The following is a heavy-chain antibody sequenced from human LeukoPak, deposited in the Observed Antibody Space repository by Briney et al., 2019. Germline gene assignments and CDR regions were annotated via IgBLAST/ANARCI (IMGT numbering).Heavy chain of an antibody. CDR2: IYYSGST. Sequence: SETLSLTCAVYGGSLSGYYWSWIRQPPGKGLEWIGYIYYSGSTYYNPSLKSRVTISVDTSKNQFSLKLSSVTAADTAVYYCARGRGGYFDYWGQGTLVTVSS. CDR3: ARGRGGYFDY. D-gene: IGHD3-22*01. V-gene: IGHV4-30-4*08. J-gene: IGHJ4*02. CDR1: GGSLSGYY.